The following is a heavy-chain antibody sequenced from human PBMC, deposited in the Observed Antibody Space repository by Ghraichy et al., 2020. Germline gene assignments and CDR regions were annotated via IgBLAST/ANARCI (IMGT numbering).Heavy chain of an antibody. J-gene: IGHJ4*02. CDR3: AKTGRYCGGDCSTHYFDY. V-gene: IGHV3-23*01. CDR2: ISGSGGST. Sequence: GGSLRLSCAASGFTFSSYAMSWVRQAPGKGLEWVSVISGSGGSTYYADSVKGRFTISRDNSKNTLFLQMNSLRAGDTAVYYCAKTGRYCGGDCSTHYFDYWGQGTLVTVSS. D-gene: IGHD2-21*02. CDR1: GFTFSSYA.